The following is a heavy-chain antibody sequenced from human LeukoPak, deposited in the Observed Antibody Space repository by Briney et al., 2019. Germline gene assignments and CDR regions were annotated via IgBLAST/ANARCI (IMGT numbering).Heavy chain of an antibody. CDR2: IYSGGST. CDR1: GFTVSSNY. D-gene: IGHD2/OR15-2a*01. Sequence: PGGSLRLSCAASGFTVSSNYMSWVRQAPGKGLGWVSVIYSGGSTYYADSVKGRFTISRDNSKNTLYLQMNSLRAEDTAVYYCARGPSMDPFDYWGQGTLVTVSS. J-gene: IGHJ4*02. V-gene: IGHV3-53*01. CDR3: ARGPSMDPFDY.